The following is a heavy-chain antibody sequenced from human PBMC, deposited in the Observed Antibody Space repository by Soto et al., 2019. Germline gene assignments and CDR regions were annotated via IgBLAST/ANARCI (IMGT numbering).Heavy chain of an antibody. CDR2: TYYRSKWYN. V-gene: IGHV6-1*01. D-gene: IGHD3-10*01. J-gene: IGHJ4*02. CDR3: ARVGICVYYGPFGY. CDR1: GDSVSSNSAA. Sequence: SQTLSLTCAITGDSVSSNSAAWNWIRQSPSRGLEWLGRTYYRSKWYNDYAVSVKSRITINPDTSKNQFSLQLNSVTPEDPAVNCCARVGICVYYGPFGYWGQGTLVTV.